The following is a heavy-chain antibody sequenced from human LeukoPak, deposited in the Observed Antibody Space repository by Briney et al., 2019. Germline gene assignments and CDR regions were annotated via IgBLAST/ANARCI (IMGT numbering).Heavy chain of an antibody. CDR3: ARDRLHYDSLTGCPAD. V-gene: IGHV3-66*01. D-gene: IGHD3-9*01. CDR2: IYSGGST. CDR1: GFTVSSNY. Sequence: PGGSLRLTCADSGFTVSSNYMRWVRQAPGKGLEWVSVIYSGGSTHYADSVKGRFTISRDNSKNTLYLQMNSLRAEDTAVYYCARDRLHYDSLTGCPADWGQGPLVTVSS. J-gene: IGHJ4*02.